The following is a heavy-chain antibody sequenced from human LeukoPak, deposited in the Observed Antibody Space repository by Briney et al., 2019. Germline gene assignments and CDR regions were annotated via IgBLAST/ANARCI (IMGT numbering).Heavy chain of an antibody. J-gene: IGHJ4*02. CDR1: GFTFSSYA. Sequence: PGTSLRLSCTASGFTFSSYAMAWVRQAPGKGLEWVAGMSGSGGTIYYADSVKGRFTISRDNSKNTLYLQMNSLRAEDTAVYYCASHSPGEGSSPSFDYWGQGTLVTVSS. D-gene: IGHD6-6*01. CDR3: ASHSPGEGSSPSFDY. V-gene: IGHV3-23*01. CDR2: MSGSGGTI.